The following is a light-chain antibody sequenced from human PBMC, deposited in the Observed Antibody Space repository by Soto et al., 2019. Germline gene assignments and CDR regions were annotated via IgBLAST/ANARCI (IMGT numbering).Light chain of an antibody. CDR2: GNS. V-gene: IGLV1-40*01. CDR1: SSNIGAGYD. Sequence: QSVLTQPPSVSGAPGQRVTISCTGSSSNIGAGYDVHWYQQLPGTAPKLLIYGNSNRPSGVPDRFSGSKSGTSASLAITGIQAEDEADSYCKSYDTSLSGYVFGTGTKVTVL. CDR3: KSYDTSLSGYV. J-gene: IGLJ1*01.